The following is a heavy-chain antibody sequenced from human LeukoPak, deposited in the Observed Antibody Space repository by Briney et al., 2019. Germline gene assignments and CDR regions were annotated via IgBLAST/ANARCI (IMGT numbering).Heavy chain of an antibody. V-gene: IGHV3-23*01. CDR2: VRGRGST. CDR1: GFTFSNYA. J-gene: IGHJ4*02. Sequence: SGGSLRLSCAASGFTFSNYAMSWVPQAPGKGPECGSGVRGRGSTSYSDSAKGRFTISRDNTKNTVHLQMNSLRADDTAVYYCAKEEAEVGRPNFHSWGQGTLVTVSS. CDR3: AKEEAEVGRPNFHS.